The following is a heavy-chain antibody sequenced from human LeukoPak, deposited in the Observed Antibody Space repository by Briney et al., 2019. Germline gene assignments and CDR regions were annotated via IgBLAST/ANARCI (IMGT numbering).Heavy chain of an antibody. V-gene: IGHV3-21*04. D-gene: IGHD4/OR15-4a*01. J-gene: IGHJ4*02. CDR2: ISSYSSYI. CDR3: AKDPRGAVDY. CDR1: EFTFSSYD. Sequence: PGGSLRLPCAASEFTFSSYDMNWVRQAPGKGLEWVSSISSYSSYIYYADSVKGRFTISRDNSKNTLYLQMNSLRAEDTAVYYCAKDPRGAVDYWRQGTLVTVSS.